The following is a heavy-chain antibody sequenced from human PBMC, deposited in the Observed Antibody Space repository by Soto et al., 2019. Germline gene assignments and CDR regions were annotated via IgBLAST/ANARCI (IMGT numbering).Heavy chain of an antibody. J-gene: IGHJ4*02. CDR3: ARDGDANTGFGKDY. V-gene: IGHV3-33*01. CDR2: IWHDGGNK. CDR1: GFTFSSYG. Sequence: GGSLRLSCAASGFTFSSYGMHWVRQAPGKGLEWVAFIWHDGGNKFYAESVKGRFTISRDNSKNTLYLQMTSLSAEDTAMYYCARDGDANTGFGKDYWGQGTLVTAPQ. D-gene: IGHD3-3*01.